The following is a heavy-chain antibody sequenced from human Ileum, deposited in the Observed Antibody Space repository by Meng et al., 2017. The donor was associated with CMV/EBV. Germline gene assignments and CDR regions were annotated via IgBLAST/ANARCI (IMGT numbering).Heavy chain of an antibody. CDR3: ASGRLQFTPSALQH. CDR1: GEPLNGFF. D-gene: IGHD5-24*01. Sequence: QVPFPQWRAGLLKPSETLSLTCAGSGEPLNGFFCSWIRQPPVRGLEWIGEVNNRGRTNYNPSLKSRLTISIDTSKRQLSLMVTSVTAADSAIYYCASGRLQFTPSALQHWGPGTLVTVSS. V-gene: IGHV4-34*02. J-gene: IGHJ1*01. CDR2: VNNRGRT.